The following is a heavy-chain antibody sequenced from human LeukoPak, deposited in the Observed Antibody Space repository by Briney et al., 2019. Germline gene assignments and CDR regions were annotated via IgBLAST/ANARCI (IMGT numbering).Heavy chain of an antibody. CDR3: AKSHLYSNYGNYYYGMDV. Sequence: GGSLRLSCAASGFTFSSYAMSWVRQAPGKGLEWVSAISGSGGSTYYADSVKGRFTISRDNSKNTLYLQMNSLRAEDTDVYYCAKSHLYSNYGNYYYGMDVWGQGTTVTVSS. D-gene: IGHD4-11*01. V-gene: IGHV3-23*01. CDR1: GFTFSSYA. J-gene: IGHJ6*02. CDR2: ISGSGGST.